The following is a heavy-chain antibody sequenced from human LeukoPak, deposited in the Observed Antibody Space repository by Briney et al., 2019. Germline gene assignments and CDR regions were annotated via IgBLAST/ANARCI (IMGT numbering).Heavy chain of an antibody. CDR1: GFPFSSYA. D-gene: IGHD2/OR15-2a*01. CDR3: ATGRRDTFPTQDNY. Sequence: GGSLSLSCTASGFPFSSYAMHWVRQAPGKGLEWVAVFSYDGSSEFYADSVKGRFTISRDNSKNTLFLQLNSLRVEDTGVYYCATGRRDTFPTQDNYWGQGTLVTVSS. CDR2: FSYDGSSE. J-gene: IGHJ4*02. V-gene: IGHV3-30-3*01.